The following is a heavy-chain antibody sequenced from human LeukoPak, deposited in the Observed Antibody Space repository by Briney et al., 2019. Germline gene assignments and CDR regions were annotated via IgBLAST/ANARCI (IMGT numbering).Heavy chain of an antibody. V-gene: IGHV1-8*01. Sequence: GASVKVSCKASGYTFTSYDINWVRQATGQGLEWMGWMNPNSGNTGYAQKFQGRVTMTRNTSISTAYMELSSLRSEDTAVYYCAREMGSYYDFWSGYYRDYYYYYGMDVWGQGTTVTVSS. CDR1: GYTFTSYD. J-gene: IGHJ6*02. CDR3: AREMGSYYDFWSGYYRDYYYYYGMDV. D-gene: IGHD3-3*01. CDR2: MNPNSGNT.